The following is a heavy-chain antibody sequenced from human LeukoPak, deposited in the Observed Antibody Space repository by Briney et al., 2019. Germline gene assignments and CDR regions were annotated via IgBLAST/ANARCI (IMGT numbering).Heavy chain of an antibody. CDR2: INSDGRVT. CDR1: GFTFSAYW. J-gene: IGHJ3*01. CDR3: ARRWQSNQGDAFDF. Sequence: GGSLRLSCAASGFTFSAYWMNWVRQVPGKGLVWVSHINSDGRVTNYADSVKGRFTISRDNAKNTLYLQVNSLRAEDTAMYYCARRWQSNQGDAFDFWGQGTMVTVSS. D-gene: IGHD4-11*01. V-gene: IGHV3-74*01.